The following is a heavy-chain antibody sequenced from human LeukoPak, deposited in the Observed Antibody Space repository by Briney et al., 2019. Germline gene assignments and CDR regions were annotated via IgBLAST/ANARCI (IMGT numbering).Heavy chain of an antibody. CDR1: GLAFSNFW. Sequence: GGSLRLSCATSGLAFSNFWMYWVRQAPGKGLEWVASIKPDGSEDFYADSVKGRFDISRDNAKNSLFLQMTNLKAEDTAVYYCAVDRRFKIFDYWGQGTLVTVSS. CDR3: AVDRRFKIFDY. CDR2: IKPDGSED. V-gene: IGHV3-7*01. D-gene: IGHD5-24*01. J-gene: IGHJ4*02.